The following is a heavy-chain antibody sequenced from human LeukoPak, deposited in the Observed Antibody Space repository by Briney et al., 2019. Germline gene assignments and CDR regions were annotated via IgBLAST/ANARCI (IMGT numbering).Heavy chain of an antibody. Sequence: GGSLRLSCAASGFTFSSYAMSWVRRAPGKGLEWVSAISGSGGSTYYADSVKGRFTISRDNSKNTLYLQMNSLRAEDTAVYYCAKRTPYRDSAALDYWGQGTLVTVSS. V-gene: IGHV3-23*01. CDR1: GFTFSSYA. CDR2: ISGSGGST. D-gene: IGHD5-24*01. CDR3: AKRTPYRDSAALDY. J-gene: IGHJ4*02.